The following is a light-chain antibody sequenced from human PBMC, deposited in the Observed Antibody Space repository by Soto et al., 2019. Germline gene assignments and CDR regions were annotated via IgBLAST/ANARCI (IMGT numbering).Light chain of an antibody. Sequence: DIQMTQSPSTLSASVGDRVTITCRASQSISSWLSWYQQEPGKPPKLLIYKASSLESGVPSRFGGSGSGTEFTLTISSLQPDDFATYYCLQYNSYPWTFGRGTKVDIK. CDR1: QSISSW. V-gene: IGKV1-5*03. J-gene: IGKJ1*01. CDR2: KAS. CDR3: LQYNSYPWT.